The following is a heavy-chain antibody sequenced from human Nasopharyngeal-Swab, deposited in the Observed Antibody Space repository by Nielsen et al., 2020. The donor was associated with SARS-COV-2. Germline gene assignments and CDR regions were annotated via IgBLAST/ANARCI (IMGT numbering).Heavy chain of an antibody. V-gene: IGHV7-4-1*02. CDR3: ARDLYSGTKPRFWSGYYGYCYGMDV. Sequence: WVRQAPGQGLEWMGWINTNTGNPTYAQGFTGRFVFSLDTSVSTAYLQISSLKAEDTAVYYCARDLYSGTKPRFWSGYYGYCYGMDVWGQGTTVTVSS. CDR2: INTNTGNP. J-gene: IGHJ6*02. D-gene: IGHD3-3*01.